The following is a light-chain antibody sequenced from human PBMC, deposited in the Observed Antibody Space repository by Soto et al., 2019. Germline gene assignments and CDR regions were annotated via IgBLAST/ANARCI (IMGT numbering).Light chain of an antibody. CDR2: EAT. Sequence: QSVLTQPASVSGSLGQSIPISCTGTRNDIGSYILVSWYQQYPGKPPKLIIYEATKRPSGVSLRFSGSVSGNTASLTISGLQADDEADYYCSSYAGSKTWLFGGGTKLTVL. CDR3: SSYAGSKTWL. V-gene: IGLV2-23*01. CDR1: RNDIGSYIL. J-gene: IGLJ3*02.